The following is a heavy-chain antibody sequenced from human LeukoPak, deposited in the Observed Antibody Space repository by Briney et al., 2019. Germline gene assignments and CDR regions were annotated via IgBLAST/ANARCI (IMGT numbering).Heavy chain of an antibody. CDR3: ARVVSHYYDSSGYYISNWFDP. CDR2: IKQDGSGK. Sequence: PGGSLRLSCAASGFTFSSYWMSWVRQAPGKGLEWVANIKQDGSGKYYVGSVKGRFTISRGNAKNSLYLQMNSLRAEDTAVYYCARVVSHYYDSSGYYISNWFDPWGQGTLVTVSS. J-gene: IGHJ5*02. V-gene: IGHV3-7*01. D-gene: IGHD3-22*01. CDR1: GFTFSSYW.